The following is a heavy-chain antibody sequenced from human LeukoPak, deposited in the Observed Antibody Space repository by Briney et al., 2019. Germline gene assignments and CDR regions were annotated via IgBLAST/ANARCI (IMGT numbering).Heavy chain of an antibody. J-gene: IGHJ5*02. Sequence: SETLSLTCAVYGGSFSGYYWSWIRQPPGKGLEWSGEINHSGSTNYNPSLKSRVTISVDTSKNQFSLNLSSVTAADTAVYYCARTDYRAWGQGNLVTVSS. V-gene: IGHV4-34*01. CDR2: INHSGST. D-gene: IGHD4-11*01. CDR3: ARTDYRA. CDR1: GGSFSGYY.